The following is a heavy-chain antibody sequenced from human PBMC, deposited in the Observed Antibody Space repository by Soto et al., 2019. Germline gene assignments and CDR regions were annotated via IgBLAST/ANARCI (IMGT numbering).Heavy chain of an antibody. V-gene: IGHV3-30*18. Sequence: PGGSLRLSCAASGFAFSSFGMHWVRQAPGKGLEWVAVISYDGSEESYAGSVKGRATVSRDNSKNTVYLQMSRLRGDDSAIYYCAKGRFDVVTISPFDHWGQGTLVSVSS. J-gene: IGHJ4*01. CDR2: ISYDGSEE. D-gene: IGHD3-3*02. CDR3: AKGRFDVVTISPFDH. CDR1: GFAFSSFG.